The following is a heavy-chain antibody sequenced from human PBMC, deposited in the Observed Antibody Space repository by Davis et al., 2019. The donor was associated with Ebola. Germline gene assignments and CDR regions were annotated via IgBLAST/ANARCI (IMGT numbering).Heavy chain of an antibody. CDR1: GGTFSSYA. Sequence: AASVKVSCKASGGTFSSYAISWVRQAPGQGLEWMGGIIPIFGTANYAQKFQGRVTITADESTSTAYMELSSLRSEDTAVYYCARAPPMDGSGWYFLAYFQHWGQGTLVTVSS. CDR3: ARAPPMDGSGWYFLAYFQH. D-gene: IGHD6-19*01. V-gene: IGHV1-69*13. CDR2: IIPIFGTA. J-gene: IGHJ1*01.